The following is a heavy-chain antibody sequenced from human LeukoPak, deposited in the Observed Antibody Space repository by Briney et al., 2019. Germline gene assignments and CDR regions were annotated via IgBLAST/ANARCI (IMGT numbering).Heavy chain of an antibody. CDR2: IYYSGRA. D-gene: IGHD6-19*01. V-gene: IGHV4-39*01. CDR3: ASTPSGSSAWYYFDK. Sequence: SETLSLTCTVSGGSISSSSYYWGWIRQPPGKGLEWIGSIYYSGRAYYNPSLKSRVTISVDTSKNQFSLKLSSVTAADTAVYYCASTPSGSSAWYYFDKWGQGTLVTVSS. J-gene: IGHJ4*02. CDR1: GGSISSSSYY.